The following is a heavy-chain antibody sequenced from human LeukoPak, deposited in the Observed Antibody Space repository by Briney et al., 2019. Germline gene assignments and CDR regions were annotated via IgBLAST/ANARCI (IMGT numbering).Heavy chain of an antibody. J-gene: IGHJ4*02. Sequence: GGSLRLSCTTSGFTFTTYWMSWVRQAPGKGLEWVANIKQDGSEKHYVDSVRGRFTISRDNAKNSLYLQMNSLRAEDTAVYYCAREPGGGDLDYWGQGTLVTVSS. CDR1: GFTFTTYW. D-gene: IGHD3-16*01. CDR2: IKQDGSEK. CDR3: AREPGGGDLDY. V-gene: IGHV3-7*01.